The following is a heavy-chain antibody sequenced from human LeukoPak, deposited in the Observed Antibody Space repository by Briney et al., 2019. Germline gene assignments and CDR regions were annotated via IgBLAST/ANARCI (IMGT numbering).Heavy chain of an antibody. D-gene: IGHD1-26*01. Sequence: PSETLSLTCTVSGGSISSYYWSWIRQPAGKGLEWIGCLYTSGSTNYNPSLKSRVTMSLDTSKNQFSLKVRSVTAADTAVYFCARGKSRGSHIDYWGQGTLVTVSS. CDR3: ARGKSRGSHIDY. CDR2: LYTSGST. CDR1: GGSISSYY. V-gene: IGHV4-4*07. J-gene: IGHJ4*02.